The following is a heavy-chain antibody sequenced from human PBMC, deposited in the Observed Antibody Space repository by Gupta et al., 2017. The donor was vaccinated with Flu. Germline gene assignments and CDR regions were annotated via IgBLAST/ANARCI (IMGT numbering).Heavy chain of an antibody. Sequence: CVPRRPGKGWGWVSRITGMGKKPYFADSVKGRFTISRDNSKNKLFLQMNSLGAEDTAVYYCVRDDDLNYYYTGMDVWGQGTTVTVSS. J-gene: IGHJ6*02. CDR3: VRDDDLNYYYTGMDV. CDR2: ITGMGKKP. V-gene: IGHV3-23*01.